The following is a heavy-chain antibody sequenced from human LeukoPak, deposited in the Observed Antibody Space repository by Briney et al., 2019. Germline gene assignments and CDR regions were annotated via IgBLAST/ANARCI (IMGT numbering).Heavy chain of an antibody. CDR2: ISWDGGST. V-gene: IGHV3-43*01. D-gene: IGHD2-2*01. Sequence: GGSLRLSCAASGFTFDDYTMHWVRQAPGKGLEWVSLISWDGGSTYYADSVKGRFTISRDNSKNSLYLQMNSLRTEDTALYYCAKDEGYCSSTSCPLDYWGQGTLVTVSS. CDR3: AKDEGYCSSTSCPLDY. CDR1: GFTFDDYT. J-gene: IGHJ4*02.